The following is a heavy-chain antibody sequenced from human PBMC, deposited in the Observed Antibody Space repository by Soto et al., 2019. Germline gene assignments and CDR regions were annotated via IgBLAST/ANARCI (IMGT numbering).Heavy chain of an antibody. CDR3: AVTYSSGWNQIDY. D-gene: IGHD6-19*01. CDR2: ISYDGSNK. CDR1: GFTFSSYA. Sequence: GGSLRLSCAASGFTFSSYAMHWVRQAPGKGLEWVAVISYDGSNKYYADSVKGRFTISRDNSKNTLYLQMNSLRAEDTAVYYCAVTYSSGWNQIDYWGQGTLVTVSS. J-gene: IGHJ4*02. V-gene: IGHV3-30-3*01.